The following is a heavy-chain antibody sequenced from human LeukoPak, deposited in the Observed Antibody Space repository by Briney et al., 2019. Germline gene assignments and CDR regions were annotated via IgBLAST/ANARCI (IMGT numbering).Heavy chain of an antibody. J-gene: IGHJ4*02. Sequence: GGSLRLSCVGSGFLFKLFAVGWVRQAPGKGLEWVSVIGGTNEETDYADSVRGHFTISRDNSLNTLYLQMNSLRAEDTAVYYCAKSRKIQLWLRDFDYWGQGTLVTVSS. CDR2: IGGTNEET. CDR3: AKSRKIQLWLRDFDY. V-gene: IGHV3-23*01. D-gene: IGHD5-18*01. CDR1: GFLFKLFA.